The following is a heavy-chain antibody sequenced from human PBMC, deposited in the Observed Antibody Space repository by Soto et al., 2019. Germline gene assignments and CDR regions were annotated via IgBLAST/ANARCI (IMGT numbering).Heavy chain of an antibody. CDR1: GGTCVDYG. J-gene: IGHJ6*02. Sequence: SLRLSCAASGGTCVDYGMTWVRQVTGKGLEWVSGISWNSGSIGYADSVKGRFTISRDNAKNSLYLQMNSLRAEDTALYYCAKDMGGLGVTIRWGVYYYYYGMDVWGQGTTVTVSS. CDR3: AKDMGGLGVTIRWGVYYYYYGMDV. V-gene: IGHV3-9*01. D-gene: IGHD3-3*01. CDR2: ISWNSGSI.